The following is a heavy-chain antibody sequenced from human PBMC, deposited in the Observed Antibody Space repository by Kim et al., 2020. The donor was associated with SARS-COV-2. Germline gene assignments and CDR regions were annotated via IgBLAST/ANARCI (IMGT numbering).Heavy chain of an antibody. J-gene: IGHJ4*02. Sequence: DSVKVSCKASGYSFTSYVIHWVRQAPGESLELMGWINAGNGNTKYSQKFQGRVTITRDTSTNTAYMEVSSLGSEDTAVYYCARGPGFWGQGTLVTVSS. CDR2: INAGNGNT. CDR3: ARGPGF. V-gene: IGHV1-3*01. CDR1: GYSFTSYV.